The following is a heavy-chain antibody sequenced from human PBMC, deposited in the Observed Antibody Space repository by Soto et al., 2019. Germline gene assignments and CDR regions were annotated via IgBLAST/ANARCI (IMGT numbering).Heavy chain of an antibody. CDR1: GGPIASGAYY. Sequence: QVQLQESGPGLVKPSQTLSLTCTVSGGPIASGAYYWTWIRQNPGKGLEWIGYIYHSGRTYYNPSRQSRVSISVDTSKNQFSLNLTSVTAADTAIYYCAGYCSGGSCYPAGAFDFWGQGTMVTVSS. V-gene: IGHV4-31*03. CDR2: IYHSGRT. D-gene: IGHD2-15*01. J-gene: IGHJ3*01. CDR3: AGYCSGGSCYPAGAFDF.